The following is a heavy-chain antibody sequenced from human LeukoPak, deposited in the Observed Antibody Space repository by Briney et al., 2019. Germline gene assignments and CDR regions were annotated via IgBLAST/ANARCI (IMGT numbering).Heavy chain of an antibody. CDR3: AKDMNYYGSGLADY. CDR2: ISGSGGSA. V-gene: IGHV3-23*01. Sequence: GGSLRLSCAASGFTFSSYAMSWVRQAPGKGLEWVSAISGSGGSAYYADSVKGRFTISRDNSKNTLYLQMNSLRAEDTAVYYCAKDMNYYGSGLADYWGQGALVTVSS. CDR1: GFTFSSYA. J-gene: IGHJ4*02. D-gene: IGHD3-10*01.